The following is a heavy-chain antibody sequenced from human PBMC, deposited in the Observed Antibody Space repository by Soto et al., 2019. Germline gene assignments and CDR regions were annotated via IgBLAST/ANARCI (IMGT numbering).Heavy chain of an antibody. CDR2: MNPNSGNT. J-gene: IGHJ5*02. V-gene: IGHV1-8*01. CDR1: GYTFTSYD. CDR3: ARARRIAGGGGFDP. Sequence: QVQLVQSGAEVKKPGASVKVSCKASGYTFTSYDVNWVRQATGQGLEWMGWMNPNSGNTGYAQKFQGRVTMTRNTSISTAYMEASSLRSEDTAVYYCARARRIAGGGGFDPWGQGTLVTVSS. D-gene: IGHD2-21*01.